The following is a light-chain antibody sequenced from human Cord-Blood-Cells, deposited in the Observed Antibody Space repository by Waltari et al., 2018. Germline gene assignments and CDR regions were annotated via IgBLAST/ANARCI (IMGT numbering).Light chain of an antibody. CDR2: EVS. CDR3: SSYAGSNNV. J-gene: IGLJ1*01. CDR1: SSDVGGYNY. Sequence: QSALTQPPSASGSPGQSVTISCPGTSSDVGGYNYVSWYQQHQGKAPKLMIYEVSKRPSGVPDRFSGSKSGNTASLTVAGLQAEDEADYYCSSYAGSNNVFGTGTKVTVL. V-gene: IGLV2-8*01.